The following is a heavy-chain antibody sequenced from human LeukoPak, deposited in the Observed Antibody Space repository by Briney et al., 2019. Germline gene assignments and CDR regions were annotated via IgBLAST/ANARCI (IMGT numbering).Heavy chain of an antibody. CDR1: GYTFPSYF. J-gene: IGHJ4*02. D-gene: IGHD6-6*01. CDR2: INPTGGST. CDR3: ARTAARRFDY. V-gene: IGHV1-46*01. Sequence: ASVRVSCKASGYTFPSYFMHWVRQAPGQGLEWMGIINPTGGSTTYAQKFQGRVTMTRDTSTSTVYMELSSLRSDDTAVYYCARTAARRFDYWGQGTLVTVSS.